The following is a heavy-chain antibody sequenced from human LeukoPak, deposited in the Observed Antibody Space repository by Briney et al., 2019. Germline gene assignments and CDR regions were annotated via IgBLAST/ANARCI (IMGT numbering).Heavy chain of an antibody. CDR2: IIPIFGTA. CDR1: GGIFSSYA. CDR3: ARDLFSNYDFWPNWFDP. J-gene: IGHJ5*02. Sequence: SVKVSCKASGGIFSSYAISWVRRAPGQRLEWMGGIIPIFGTANYAQKFQGRVTITADESTRTAYMELSSLRSEDTAVYYCARDLFSNYDFWPNWFDPWGQGTLVTVSS. V-gene: IGHV1-69*01. D-gene: IGHD3-3*01.